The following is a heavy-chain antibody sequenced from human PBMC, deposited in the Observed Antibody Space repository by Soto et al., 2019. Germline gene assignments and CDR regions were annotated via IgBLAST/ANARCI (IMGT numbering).Heavy chain of an antibody. CDR1: GFTFSSYA. V-gene: IGHV3-23*01. CDR2: ISGSGGST. Sequence: GGSQRLSYAASGFTFSSYAVRWVRQAPGKGLEWVSAISGSGGSTYYADSVKGRFTISRDNSKNTLYLQMNSLRAEDTAVYYCARVGGWYFDYWGQGTLVTVSS. CDR3: ARVGGWYFDY. D-gene: IGHD6-19*01. J-gene: IGHJ4*02.